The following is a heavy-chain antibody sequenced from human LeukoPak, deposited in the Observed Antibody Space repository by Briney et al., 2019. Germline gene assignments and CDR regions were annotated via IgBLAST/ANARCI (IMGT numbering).Heavy chain of an antibody. D-gene: IGHD7-27*01. CDR2: IHPNSGDT. J-gene: IGHJ4*02. Sequence: ASVKVSRKASGYTFTSYYMHWVRQAPGQGLEWMGWIHPNSGDTNYAQRFQGRVSLTRDTSISTAYMELSSLRSDDTAVYYCARDHNWGPDYWGQGTLVSVSS. CDR1: GYTFTSYY. CDR3: ARDHNWGPDY. V-gene: IGHV1-2*02.